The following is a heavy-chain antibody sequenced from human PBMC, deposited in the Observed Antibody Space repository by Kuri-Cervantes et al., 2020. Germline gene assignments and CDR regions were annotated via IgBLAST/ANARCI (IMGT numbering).Heavy chain of an antibody. CDR3: ARGYCSGGSCPSDMDV. CDR1: GYSFTSYW. Sequence: KVSCKGSGYSFTSYWIGWVRQMPGKGLEWMGIIHPGDSDTRYSPSFQGQVTISADKSISTAYLQWSSLKASDTAMYYCARGYCSGGSCPSDMDVWGQGTTVTVSS. J-gene: IGHJ6*02. CDR2: IHPGDSDT. D-gene: IGHD2-15*01. V-gene: IGHV5-51*01.